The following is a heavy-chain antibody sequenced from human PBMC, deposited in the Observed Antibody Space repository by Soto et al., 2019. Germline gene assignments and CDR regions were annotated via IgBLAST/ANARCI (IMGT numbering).Heavy chain of an antibody. CDR1: GGSFSGYY. CDR2: INHSGGT. Sequence: SETLSLTCAVYGGSFSGYYWSWISQPPGKGLEWIGEINHSGGTNYNPSLKSRVTISVDTSKNQFSLKLSSVTAADTAVYYCARGVRYYDSSGYVLYYFDYWGQGTLVTVSS. D-gene: IGHD3-22*01. J-gene: IGHJ4*02. CDR3: ARGVRYYDSSGYVLYYFDY. V-gene: IGHV4-34*01.